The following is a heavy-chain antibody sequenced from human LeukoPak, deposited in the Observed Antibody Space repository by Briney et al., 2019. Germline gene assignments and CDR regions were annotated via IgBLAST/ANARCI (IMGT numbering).Heavy chain of an antibody. Sequence: SESLSLTCTFSGAPFSSSYWSWIRRPPGKGLEWIGYISYNGNTNYNPSLKSRVTISVDTSKSQFSLRLSSVTAADTAVYYCASRSSSSWSNFDYWGQGTLATVSS. D-gene: IGHD6-13*01. CDR1: GAPFSSSY. CDR2: ISYNGNT. V-gene: IGHV4-59*01. J-gene: IGHJ4*02. CDR3: ASRSSSSWSNFDY.